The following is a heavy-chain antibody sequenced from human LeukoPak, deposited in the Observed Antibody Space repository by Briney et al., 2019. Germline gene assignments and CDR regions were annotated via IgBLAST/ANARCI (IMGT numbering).Heavy chain of an antibody. J-gene: IGHJ6*03. Sequence: QPGGSLRLACAVSGFTFSDYTMTWVRQAPGKGLEWVSYISTSSSTIYYAGSVKGRFTISRDNAKNALYLQMNSLRAEDTAVYYCARVPSGYTLGYGYYYYYMDVSGKGTTVTVSS. D-gene: IGHD5-18*01. CDR3: ARVPSGYTLGYGYYYYYMDV. CDR2: ISTSSSTI. V-gene: IGHV3-48*04. CDR1: GFTFSDYT.